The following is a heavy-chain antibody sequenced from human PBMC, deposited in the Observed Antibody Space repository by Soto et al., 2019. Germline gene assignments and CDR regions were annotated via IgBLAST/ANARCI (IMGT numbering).Heavy chain of an antibody. CDR1: GFSVSSNY. V-gene: IGHV3-53*01. CDR2: LYSGGSS. CDR3: ARGGFCGSGSCYFFDS. Sequence: QPGGSLRLSCVASGFSVSSNYMNWIRQAPGGGLEWVSSLYSGGSSYYADSVQGRFTISRDSSKNTVYLRMNSLRVDDTAVYYCARGGFCGSGSCYFFDSWGQGILVTVSS. D-gene: IGHD2-21*01. J-gene: IGHJ4*02.